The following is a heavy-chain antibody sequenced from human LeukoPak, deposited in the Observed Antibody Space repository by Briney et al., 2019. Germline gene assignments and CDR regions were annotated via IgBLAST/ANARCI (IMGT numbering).Heavy chain of an antibody. J-gene: IGHJ4*02. Sequence: PGGSLRLSCAASGFTFSSYWMSWVGQAPGKGVEWVANIKQDGSEKYYVDSVKGRFTISRDNAKNSLYLQMNSLRAEDTAVYYCARGVAVAGKVFDYWGQGTLVTVSS. CDR1: GFTFSSYW. CDR2: IKQDGSEK. D-gene: IGHD6-19*01. V-gene: IGHV3-7*01. CDR3: ARGVAVAGKVFDY.